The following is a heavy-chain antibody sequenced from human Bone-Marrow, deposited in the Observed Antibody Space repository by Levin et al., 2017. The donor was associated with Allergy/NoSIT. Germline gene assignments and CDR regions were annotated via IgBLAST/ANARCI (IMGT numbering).Heavy chain of an antibody. D-gene: IGHD1-26*01. J-gene: IGHJ2*01. CDR2: SGSP. CDR3: ASARERTDPSTFWRFDL. V-gene: IGHV4-59*01. CDR1: GGSISSYY. Sequence: SETLSLTCSVSGGSISSYYWTWIRQPPGKGLEWIGYSGSPNYNPSLKSRVTMSVDTSKNQFSLKLSSVTAADTAVYYCASARERTDPSTFWRFDLWGRGTLFSVSS.